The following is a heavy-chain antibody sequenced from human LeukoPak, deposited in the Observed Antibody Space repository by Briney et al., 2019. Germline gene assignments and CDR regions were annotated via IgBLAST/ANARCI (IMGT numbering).Heavy chain of an antibody. CDR3: ASQRGYRRYYFDY. J-gene: IGHJ4*02. D-gene: IGHD5-18*01. CDR2: INPNSGGT. V-gene: IGHV1-2*02. Sequence: ASVKVSCKASGYTFTGYYMHWVRQAPGQGLEWMGWINPNSGGTNYAQKFQGRVTMTRDTSISTAYMELSRLRSDDTAVYYCASQRGYRRYYFDYWGQGTLVTVS. CDR1: GYTFTGYY.